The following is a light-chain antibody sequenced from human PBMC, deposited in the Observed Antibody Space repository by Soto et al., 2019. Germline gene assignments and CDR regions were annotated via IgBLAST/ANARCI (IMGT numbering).Light chain of an antibody. J-gene: IGLJ2*01. CDR3: SSYTSRGTLV. CDR1: SSDVGGHNY. CDR2: DVS. V-gene: IGLV2-14*01. Sequence: QSALTQPASVSGSPGQSITISCTGTSSDVGGHNYVSWYQQHPGKAPKLMIYDVSNRPSGLSSRFSGSKSGNTASLTISGLQAEDEADYYCSSYTSRGTLVFGGGTKLTVL.